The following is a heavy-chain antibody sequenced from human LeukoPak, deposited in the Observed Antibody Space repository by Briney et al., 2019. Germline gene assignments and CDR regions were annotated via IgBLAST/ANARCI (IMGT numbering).Heavy chain of an antibody. CDR2: ISWNSGSI. V-gene: IGHV3-9*01. J-gene: IGHJ4*02. Sequence: GRSLRLSCAASGFTFDDYAMHWVRHAPGKGLEWVSGISWNSGSIVYADSVKGRFTISRDNAKNSLYLQMNSLRAEDTALYYCAKDRTYSGYDPTFDYWGQGTLVTVSS. CDR1: GFTFDDYA. CDR3: AKDRTYSGYDPTFDY. D-gene: IGHD5-12*01.